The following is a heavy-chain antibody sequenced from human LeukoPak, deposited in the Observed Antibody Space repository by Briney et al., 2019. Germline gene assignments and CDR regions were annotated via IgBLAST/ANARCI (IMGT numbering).Heavy chain of an antibody. CDR3: ARMGYYYDSSGYGYFDY. D-gene: IGHD3-22*01. J-gene: IGHJ4*02. V-gene: IGHV2-70*04. Sequence: SGPALVKPTQTLTLTCTFSGFSLSTSGMRVSWIRQPPGKALEWLARIDWDDDKFYSTSLRTRLTISKDTSKTQVVLTMTNMDPVDTATYYCARMGYYYDSSGYGYFDYWGQGTLVTVSS. CDR2: IDWDDDK. CDR1: GFSLSTSGMR.